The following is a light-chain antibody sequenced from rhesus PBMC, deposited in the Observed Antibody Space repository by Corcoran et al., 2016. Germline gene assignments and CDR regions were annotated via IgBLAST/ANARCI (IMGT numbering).Light chain of an antibody. CDR3: GQGTTVPYR. J-gene: IGKJ2*01. CDR2: QVS. Sequence: DVVMTQSPLSLPITPGQPASISCRSSQSLVHSNGNTYLSWYQQRPGQPPGRLIYQVSHRDSGVPDRFSGSGARTDVTRKISRVEAEDVGVYYCGQGTTVPYRFGQGTKVEIK. V-gene: IGKV2-65*01. CDR1: QSLVHSNGNTY.